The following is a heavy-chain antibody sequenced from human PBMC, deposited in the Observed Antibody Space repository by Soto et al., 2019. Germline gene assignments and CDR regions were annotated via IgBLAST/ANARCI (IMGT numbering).Heavy chain of an antibody. CDR1: GGTFSSYA. J-gene: IGHJ6*02. Sequence: QVQLVQSGAEVKKPGSSVKVSCKASGGTFSSYAISWVRQAPGQGLEWMGGIIPIFGTANYAQKFQGRGTDTAEQSTSTGYMGVSSLRSEDTAVYYCARAAGGDYYYYGMDVWGQGTTVTVSS. CDR3: ARAAGGDYYYYGMDV. CDR2: IIPIFGTA. D-gene: IGHD3-10*01. V-gene: IGHV1-69*01.